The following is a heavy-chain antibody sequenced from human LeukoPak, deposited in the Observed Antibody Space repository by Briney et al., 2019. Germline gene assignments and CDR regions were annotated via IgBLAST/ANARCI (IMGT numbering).Heavy chain of an antibody. CDR3: AQGVPGIAAAGVFDY. V-gene: IGHV3-23*01. J-gene: IGHJ4*02. Sequence: PGGSLGLSCAASGFTFSSYAMSWVRQAPGKGLEWVSTITGSGGSTYYADSVKGRFTISRDNSKNTLYLQMNSLRADDTAVYYCAQGVPGIAAAGVFDYWGQGTLVTVSS. CDR1: GFTFSSYA. CDR2: ITGSGGST. D-gene: IGHD6-13*01.